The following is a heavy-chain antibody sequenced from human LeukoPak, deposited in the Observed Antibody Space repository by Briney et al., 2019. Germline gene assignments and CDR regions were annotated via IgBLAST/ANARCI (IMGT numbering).Heavy chain of an antibody. V-gene: IGHV3-66*04. CDR2: FYSGGTT. CDR1: GFTVSRNY. D-gene: IGHD4-17*01. Sequence: GGSLRLSCAASGFTVSRNYMSWVRQAPGKGLEWVSAFYSGGTTYYADSVKGRFTISTDNSKNTLYLQMNSLRAEDTAMYYYARQRSEVTTFDYWGQGTLVTVSS. J-gene: IGHJ4*02. CDR3: ARQRSEVTTFDY.